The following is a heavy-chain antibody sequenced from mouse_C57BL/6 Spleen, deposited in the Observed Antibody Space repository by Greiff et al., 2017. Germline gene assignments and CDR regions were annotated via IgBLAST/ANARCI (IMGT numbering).Heavy chain of an antibody. Sequence: EVKLEESEGGLVQPGSSMKLSCTASGFTFSDYYMAWVRQVPDKGLEWVANINYDGSSTYYLDSLKGRFIISRDNAKNILYLQMSSLKSEDTATYDCARGAVSNYGGYYLDYWGQGTTLTVSS. CDR2: INYDGSST. CDR3: ARGAVSNYGGYYLDY. D-gene: IGHD2-5*01. CDR1: GFTFSDYY. V-gene: IGHV5-16*01. J-gene: IGHJ2*01.